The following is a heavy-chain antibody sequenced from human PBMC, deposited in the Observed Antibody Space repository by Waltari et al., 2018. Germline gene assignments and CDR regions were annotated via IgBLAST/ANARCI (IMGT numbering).Heavy chain of an antibody. CDR2: INPNSGGT. V-gene: IGHV1-2*02. Sequence: QVQLVQSGAEVKKPGASVKVSCKASGYTFTGYHMHWVRQAPGQGLEWMGWINPNSGGTNYAQKFQGRVTMTRDTSISTAYMELSRLRSDDTAVYYCARGYGGNSGFRAFDIWGQGTMVTVSS. CDR3: ARGYGGNSGFRAFDI. CDR1: GYTFTGYH. J-gene: IGHJ3*02. D-gene: IGHD4-17*01.